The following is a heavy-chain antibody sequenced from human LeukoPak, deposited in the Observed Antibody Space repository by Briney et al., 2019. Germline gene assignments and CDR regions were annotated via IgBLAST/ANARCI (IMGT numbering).Heavy chain of an antibody. Sequence: SETLSLTCTVSGGSISSYYWSWIRQPPGKGLEWIGYIYYSGSTNYNPSLKSRVPISVDTSKNQFSLKLSSVTAADTAVDYCARDSRVLDAFDIWGQGTMVTVSS. CDR2: IYYSGST. V-gene: IGHV4-59*01. J-gene: IGHJ3*02. CDR3: ARDSRVLDAFDI. CDR1: GGSISSYY.